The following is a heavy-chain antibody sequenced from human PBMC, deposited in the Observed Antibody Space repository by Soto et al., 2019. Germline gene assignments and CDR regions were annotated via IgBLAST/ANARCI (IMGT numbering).Heavy chain of an antibody. Sequence: SISVTNVFWGWVRQPPGKGLEWIGNIDYSGTAYFSPSLATRVTFHVDTSKNQFSLTLYSVTAEDTAVYYCARITGRPLDYWGQGILVTVSS. CDR1: SISVTNVF. J-gene: IGHJ4*02. V-gene: IGHV4-39*01. CDR2: IDYSGTA. CDR3: ARITGRPLDY. D-gene: IGHD1-20*01.